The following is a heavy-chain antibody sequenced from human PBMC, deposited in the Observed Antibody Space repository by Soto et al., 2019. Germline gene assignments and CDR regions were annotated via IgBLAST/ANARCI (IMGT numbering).Heavy chain of an antibody. D-gene: IGHD6-19*01. J-gene: IGHJ4*02. CDR1: GFTFSSYG. CDR2: ISYDGSNK. CDR3: AKIVVAVAGSIDY. V-gene: IGHV3-30*18. Sequence: QVQLVESGGGVVQPGRSLRLSCAASGFTFSSYGMHWVRQAPGKGLEWVAVISYDGSNKYYADYVKGRFTISRDNSKNTLYLQMNSLRAEDTALYYCAKIVVAVAGSIDYWGQGTLVTVSS.